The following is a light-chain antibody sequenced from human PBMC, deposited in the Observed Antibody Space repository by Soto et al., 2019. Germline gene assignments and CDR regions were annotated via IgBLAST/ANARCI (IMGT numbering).Light chain of an antibody. CDR1: QTVNNNY. CDR3: QQYYDLPMT. J-gene: IGKJ5*01. Sequence: DIVLTQSPGTLSSSPGERAILSCRASQTVNNNYLAWCQQKPAQAPRLLIYSASRRATGIPDRLSGSASGTDFALTVGRLESEYFAVYFCQQYYDLPMTFVQGTLLEI. V-gene: IGKV3-20*01. CDR2: SAS.